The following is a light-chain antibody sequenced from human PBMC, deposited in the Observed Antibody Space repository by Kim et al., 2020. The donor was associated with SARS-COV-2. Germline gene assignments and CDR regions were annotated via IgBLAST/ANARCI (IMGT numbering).Light chain of an antibody. CDR2: LAS. V-gene: IGKV3-15*01. CDR3: RRNNNGPRGT. Sequence: EIVMTQSPATLSVSPGERATLSCRASQSISGYLAWYQQKPGQAPRLLIYLASTRVTGTPARFSGSGSGTEFTLTISSLQSEDFAIYYCRRNNNGPRGTFGQRTKMDIK. J-gene: IGKJ1*01. CDR1: QSISGY.